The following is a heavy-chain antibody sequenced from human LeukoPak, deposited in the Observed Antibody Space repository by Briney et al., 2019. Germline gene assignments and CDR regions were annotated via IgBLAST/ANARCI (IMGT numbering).Heavy chain of an antibody. V-gene: IGHV3-48*04. CDR1: GFTFSTYS. Sequence: PGGSLRLSCAASGFTFSTYSMNWVRQAQGKGLEWVSYISSSSGTIYYADSVKGRFTISRDNAKNSLYLQMNSLRAEDTAVYYCARDELMTSMDVWGKGTTVTVSS. J-gene: IGHJ6*03. CDR2: ISSSSGTI. CDR3: ARDELMTSMDV. D-gene: IGHD3-10*01.